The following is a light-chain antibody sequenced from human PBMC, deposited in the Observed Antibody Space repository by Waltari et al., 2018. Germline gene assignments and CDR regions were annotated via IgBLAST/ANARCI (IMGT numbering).Light chain of an antibody. CDR2: GVT. CDR1: SSDVGRYDY. V-gene: IGLV2-8*01. Sequence: QSALTQPPSASGSPGQSVTISCTGTSSDVGRYDYVSWYQHHPGKAPKLLIYGVTKRPSGGPDRFSGSKSGNTASLTISGLQTDDEAHYYCSSYAGTNNLLFGGGTKVTVL. CDR3: SSYAGTNNLL. J-gene: IGLJ2*01.